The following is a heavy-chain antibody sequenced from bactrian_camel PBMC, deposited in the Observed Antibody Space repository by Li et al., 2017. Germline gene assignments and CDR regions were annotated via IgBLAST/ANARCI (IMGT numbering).Heavy chain of an antibody. J-gene: IGHJ4*01. Sequence: QVQLVESGGGSVQSGGSLRLSCAVSADTTTDYCMGWVRQALGEERVQVAVIDSLHMTSYADSVKGRFTISRDDANNTVYLEMNSLKPEDSAMYYCAAGSSDYNEYDGNCFVPTAKFGYWGQGTQVTVS. CDR2: IDSLHMT. CDR3: AAGSSDYNEYDGNCFVPTAKFGY. D-gene: IGHD4*01. V-gene: IGHV3S53*01. CDR1: ADTTTDYC.